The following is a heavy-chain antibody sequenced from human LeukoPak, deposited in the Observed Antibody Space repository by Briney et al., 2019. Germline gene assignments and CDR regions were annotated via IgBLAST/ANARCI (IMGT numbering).Heavy chain of an antibody. CDR3: ARDRPLYNWNDMRRYYYGMDV. V-gene: IGHV3-23*01. CDR1: GFTFSNYA. CDR2: IRGSGSSK. J-gene: IGHJ6*02. D-gene: IGHD1-1*01. Sequence: PGGSLRLSCAVSGFTFSNYAMSWVRQAPGKGLEWVSTIRGSGSSKYYADSVKGRFTISRDNAKNSLYLQMNSLRAEDTAVYYCARDRPLYNWNDMRRYYYGMDVWGQGTAVTVSS.